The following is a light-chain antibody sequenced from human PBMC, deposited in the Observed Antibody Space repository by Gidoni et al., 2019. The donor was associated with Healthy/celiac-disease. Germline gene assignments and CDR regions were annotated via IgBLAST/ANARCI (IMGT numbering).Light chain of an antibody. CDR3: MQALQTPLT. Sequence: DRVMTQSPLSLPVTPGEPASISSRSSQSILHSNGYNYLDWYLQKPGHSPQLLIYLGSNRASGVPYRFSGSGSGTDFTLKISRVEAEDVGFYYCMQALQTPLTFGGGTKVEIK. J-gene: IGKJ4*01. CDR2: LGS. V-gene: IGKV2-28*01. CDR1: QSILHSNGYNY.